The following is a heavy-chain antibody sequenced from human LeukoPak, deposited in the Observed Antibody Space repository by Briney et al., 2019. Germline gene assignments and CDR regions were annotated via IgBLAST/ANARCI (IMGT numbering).Heavy chain of an antibody. CDR3: ARDSSGYPHDY. CDR2: ISSSSYI. D-gene: IGHD3-22*01. Sequence: GGSMTLSCAAAGFTFSSYSMDWDRQAPGKVLVWVSSISSSSYIYYTDSVKGLFTISRDNAKNSLYLQMNSLRAEDTAVYYCARDSSGYPHDYWGQGTLVTVSS. V-gene: IGHV3-21*01. CDR1: GFTFSSYS. J-gene: IGHJ4*02.